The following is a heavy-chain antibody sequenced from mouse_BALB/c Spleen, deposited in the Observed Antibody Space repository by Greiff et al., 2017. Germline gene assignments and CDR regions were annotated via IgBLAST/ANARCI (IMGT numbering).Heavy chain of an antibody. J-gene: IGHJ1*01. Sequence: EVKLMESGGGLVKPGGSLKLSCAASGFTFSSYAMSWVRQTPEKRLEWVASISSGGSTYYPDSVKGRFTISRDNARNILYLQMSSLRSEDTAMYYCARGPLSTMSNWYFDVWGAGTTVTVSS. CDR3: ARGPLSTMSNWYFDV. CDR2: ISSGGST. D-gene: IGHD2-4*01. V-gene: IGHV5-6-5*01. CDR1: GFTFSSYA.